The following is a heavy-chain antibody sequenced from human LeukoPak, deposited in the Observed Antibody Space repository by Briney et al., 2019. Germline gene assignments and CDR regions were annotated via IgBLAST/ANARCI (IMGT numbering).Heavy chain of an antibody. J-gene: IGHJ5*02. Sequence: SETLSLTCTASGVSLSRSFYYWGWIRQPPGKGLEWIGYIYYSGGTNYNPSLESRVTISVDTSKSQFSLKLTSVTTADTPVYYCARSAVTTSPDWIDPWGQGTLVTVSS. D-gene: IGHD4-17*01. CDR3: ARSAVTTSPDWIDP. CDR1: GVSLSRSFYY. V-gene: IGHV4-61*01. CDR2: IYYSGGT.